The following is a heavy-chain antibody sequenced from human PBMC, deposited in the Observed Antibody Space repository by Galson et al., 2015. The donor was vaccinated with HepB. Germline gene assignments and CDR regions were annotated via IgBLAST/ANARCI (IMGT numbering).Heavy chain of an antibody. CDR2: ISSSSSTI. CDR3: ARSNSGWSQSADY. CDR1: GFTFSSYS. Sequence: SLRLSCAASGFTFSSYSMNWVRQAPGKGLEWVSYISSSSSTIYYADSVKGRFTISRDNAKNSLYLQMNSLRAEDTAVYYCARSNSGWSQSADYWGQGTLVTVSS. J-gene: IGHJ4*02. V-gene: IGHV3-48*01. D-gene: IGHD6-19*01.